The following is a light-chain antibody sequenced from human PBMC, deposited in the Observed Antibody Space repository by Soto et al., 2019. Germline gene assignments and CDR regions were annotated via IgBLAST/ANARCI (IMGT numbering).Light chain of an antibody. CDR3: QQSYSRPPT. V-gene: IGKV1-39*01. CDR2: AAS. CDR1: QSISNH. J-gene: IGKJ1*01. Sequence: DIQLTQSPSSLSASVEDRVIITCRASQSISNHLNWYQQKPGKAPKLLIFAASSLQSGVPSRFSGSRSGPDFTLTISSLQPEDFATYYCQQSYSRPPTFGQGTKVELK.